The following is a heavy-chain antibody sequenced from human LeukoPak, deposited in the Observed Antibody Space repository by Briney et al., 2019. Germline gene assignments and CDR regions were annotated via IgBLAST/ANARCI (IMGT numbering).Heavy chain of an antibody. D-gene: IGHD3-10*01. J-gene: IGHJ4*02. CDR2: INHSGST. CDR1: GGSFSGYY. V-gene: IGHV4-34*01. CDR3: ARAPGYYGSGSYLVDY. Sequence: SETLSLTCAVYGGSFSGYYWSWIRQPPGKGLEWIGEINHSGSTNYNPSLKSRVTISVDTSKNQFSLKLSSVTAADTAVYYCARAPGYYGSGSYLVDYWGQGTLVTVSS.